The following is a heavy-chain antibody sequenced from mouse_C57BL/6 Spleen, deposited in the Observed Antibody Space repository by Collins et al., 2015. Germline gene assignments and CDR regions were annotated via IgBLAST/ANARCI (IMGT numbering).Heavy chain of an antibody. CDR1: GYTFISYW. CDR3: ARWGYDYDGFAY. V-gene: IGHV1-53*01. D-gene: IGHD2-4*01. CDR2: INPSNGGT. Sequence: GASVKLSCKASGYTFISYWMHWVKQRPGQGREWIGNINPSNGGTNYNEKFKRKTTLTVDKSSSTAYMQLSSLTSEDSAVYYCARWGYDYDGFAYWGQGTLVTVSA. J-gene: IGHJ3*01.